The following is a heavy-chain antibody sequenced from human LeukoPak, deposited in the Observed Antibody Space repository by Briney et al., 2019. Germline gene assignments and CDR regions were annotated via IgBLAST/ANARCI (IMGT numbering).Heavy chain of an antibody. CDR2: IIPMFETA. V-gene: IGHV1-69*13. J-gene: IGHJ3*02. Sequence: WASVKVSCKASGGTFSSYAISWVRQAPGQGLEWMGGIIPMFETATYAQEFQGRVTITADESTSTAYMELSSLRSEDTAVYYCARGMARIHDAFDIWGQGTMVTVSS. D-gene: IGHD5-24*01. CDR1: GGTFSSYA. CDR3: ARGMARIHDAFDI.